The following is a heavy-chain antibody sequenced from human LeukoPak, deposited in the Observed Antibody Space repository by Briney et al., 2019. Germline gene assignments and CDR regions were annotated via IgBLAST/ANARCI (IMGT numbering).Heavy chain of an antibody. D-gene: IGHD3-3*01. J-gene: IGHJ6*03. Sequence: SVKVSCKASGGTFSSYAISWVRQAPGQGLEWMGGIIPIFGTANYAQKFQGRVTITTDESTSTAYMELSSLGSEDTAVYYCARSRSGYYKHYYYYMDVRGKGTTVTVSS. CDR3: ARSRSGYYKHYYYYMDV. CDR2: IIPIFGTA. V-gene: IGHV1-69*05. CDR1: GGTFSSYA.